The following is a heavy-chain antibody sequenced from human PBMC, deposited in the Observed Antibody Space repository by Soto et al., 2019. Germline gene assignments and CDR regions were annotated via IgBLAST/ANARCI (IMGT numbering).Heavy chain of an antibody. CDR1: GDSINNDY. V-gene: IGHV4-59*01. J-gene: IGHJ2*01. Sequence: SETLSLTCTVSGDSINNDYWSWIRQPPGRGLEWIGYIFYSGSTNYNPSLKSRVTMSVDRSKNHFSLKLTSLTAADTAVYYCARLASGWQYYYFDFWGRGTPVTVSS. CDR3: ARLASGWQYYYFDF. CDR2: IFYSGST. D-gene: IGHD6-19*01.